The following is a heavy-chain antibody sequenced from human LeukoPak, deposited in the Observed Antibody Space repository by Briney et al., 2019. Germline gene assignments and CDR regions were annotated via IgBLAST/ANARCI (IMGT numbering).Heavy chain of an antibody. J-gene: IGHJ3*02. CDR2: ISSSGSTI. CDR1: GFTFSSYE. V-gene: IGHV3-48*03. D-gene: IGHD4-23*01. CDR3: ARGPYGGYDAFDI. Sequence: PGGSLRLSCAASGFTFSSYEMNWVRQAPGKGLEWVSYISSSGSTIYYADSVKGRFTISRDNAKNSLYLQMNSLRAGDTAVYYCARGPYGGYDAFDIWGQGTMVTVSS.